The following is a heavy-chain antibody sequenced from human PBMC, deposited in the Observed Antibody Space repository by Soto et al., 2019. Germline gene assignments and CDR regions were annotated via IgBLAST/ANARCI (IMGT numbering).Heavy chain of an antibody. J-gene: IGHJ5*02. V-gene: IGHV4-39*01. CDR1: GGSVSSSSYY. Sequence: SESLSLTCTVSGGSVSSSSYYWGWIRQSPGKGLEWIGSMYYSESTYYNPSLKSRVIISVDTSKNQFSLKLSSVTAADTAVYYCASGYGWFDPWGQGTLVTVSS. CDR3: ASGYGWFDP. D-gene: IGHD2-2*03. CDR2: MYYSEST.